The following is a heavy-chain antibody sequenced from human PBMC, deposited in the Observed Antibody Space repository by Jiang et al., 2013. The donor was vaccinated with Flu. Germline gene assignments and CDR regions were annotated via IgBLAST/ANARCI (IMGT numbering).Heavy chain of an antibody. CDR3: ATDVDTAMARPARFDI. CDR2: FDPEHGET. D-gene: IGHD5-18*01. V-gene: IGHV1-24*01. Sequence: SGAEVKKPGASVKVSCKVSGYTLSELSMHWVRQAPGKGLEWMGGFDPEHGETIFAQKFQGRVTMTEDRSTETAYMELSSLRSEDTAMYYCATDVDTAMARPARFDIWGQGTMVIVSS. CDR1: GYTLSELS. J-gene: IGHJ3*02.